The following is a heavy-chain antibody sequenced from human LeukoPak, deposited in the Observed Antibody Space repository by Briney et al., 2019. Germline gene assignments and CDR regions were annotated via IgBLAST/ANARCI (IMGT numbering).Heavy chain of an antibody. CDR1: GFTVSSNY. CDR3: AREVSSGSYYYGMDV. V-gene: IGHV3-66*01. Sequence: HAGGSLRLSCAASGFTVSSNYMSWVRQAPGKGLEWVSVIFSSGNTNFADSVKGRFTMSRDNSKNTLFLQMNSLRAEDTAVYYCAREVSSGSYYYGMDVWGQGTTVTVSS. J-gene: IGHJ6*02. CDR2: IFSSGNT. D-gene: IGHD6-25*01.